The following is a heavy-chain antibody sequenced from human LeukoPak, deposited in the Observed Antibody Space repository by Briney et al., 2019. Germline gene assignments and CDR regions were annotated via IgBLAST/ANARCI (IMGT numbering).Heavy chain of an antibody. CDR2: IYYSGRT. CDR1: GGSIRSYY. Sequence: SETLSHTCAVPGGSIRSYYWSWIRQPPAKGLEWIGYIYYSGRTNYSPSLKSRVTISVDTSKNQFSLKLSSVTAADTAVYYCASGADYSSADYWGQGTLVTVSS. V-gene: IGHV4-59*01. J-gene: IGHJ4*02. CDR3: ASGADYSSADY. D-gene: IGHD6-19*01.